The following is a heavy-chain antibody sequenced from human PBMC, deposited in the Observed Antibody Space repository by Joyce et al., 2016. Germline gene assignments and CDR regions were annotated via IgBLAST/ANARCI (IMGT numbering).Heavy chain of an antibody. CDR1: GFTFSSYS. D-gene: IGHD2-8*01. CDR2: LSSSSSYI. Sequence: EVQLVESGGGLVTAWGSPGLSCAASGFTFSSYSMSGVRQAPGKGLEWVSSLSSSSSYIKYTDSVKGRFTISRDNAKNSLYLQMNSLRVEDTAVYYCARSSYTNGIFDYWGQGTLVTVSS. J-gene: IGHJ4*02. CDR3: ARSSYTNGIFDY. V-gene: IGHV3-21*01.